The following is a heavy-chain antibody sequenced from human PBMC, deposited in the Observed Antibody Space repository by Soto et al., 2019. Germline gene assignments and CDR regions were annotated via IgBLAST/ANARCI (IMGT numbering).Heavy chain of an antibody. Sequence: SETLSLTCTVSGGSISSSSYYWGWIRQPPGKGLEWIGSIYYSGSTYYNPSLKSRVTISVDTSKNQFSLKLSSVTAADTAVYYCARRSDAFWSGYYPGWFDPWGQGTLVTVSS. CDR1: GGSISSSSYY. D-gene: IGHD3-3*01. CDR2: IYYSGST. V-gene: IGHV4-39*01. J-gene: IGHJ5*02. CDR3: ARRSDAFWSGYYPGWFDP.